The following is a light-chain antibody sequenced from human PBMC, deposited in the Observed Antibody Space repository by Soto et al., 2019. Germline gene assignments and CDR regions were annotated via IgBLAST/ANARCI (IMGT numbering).Light chain of an antibody. V-gene: IGLV1-51*02. Sequence: QSVLTQPPSVSAAPGQKVPISSSGSISNIGNNYVSWYQQPPETAPKLLIYENNKRPSGIPDRSSGSKSGTSATLGITGLQTGDEADYYCGTWDSSLSAGVFGTGTKLTVL. CDR1: ISNIGNNY. CDR2: ENN. CDR3: GTWDSSLSAGV. J-gene: IGLJ1*01.